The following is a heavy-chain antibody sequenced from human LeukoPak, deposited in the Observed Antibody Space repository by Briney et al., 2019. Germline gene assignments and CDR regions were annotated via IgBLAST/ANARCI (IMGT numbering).Heavy chain of an antibody. CDR2: ISGSSSTV. CDR1: GFTFSDYY. D-gene: IGHD2-15*01. V-gene: IGHV3-11*01. J-gene: IGHJ4*02. Sequence: GGSLRLSCAASGFTFSDYYMTWVRQAPGKGLEWISYISGSSSTVYYIDSVRGRFTISRDNARNSLFLQINRLRPEDTAVYYCATSSTGRAYSLDHWGLGALVTV. CDR3: ATSSTGRAYSLDH.